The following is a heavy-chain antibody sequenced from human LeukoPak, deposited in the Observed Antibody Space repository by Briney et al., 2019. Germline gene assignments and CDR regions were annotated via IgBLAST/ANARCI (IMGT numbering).Heavy chain of an antibody. V-gene: IGHV3-23*01. CDR3: AKDSDPLGCSSTTCRGNWFDP. Sequence: GGSLRLSCAASGFTVSSNYMSWVRQAPGKGLEWVSTITGSGGNTYYAHSVKGRFTISRDNSKNTLYLQMNSLRAEDTALYFCAKDSDPLGCSSTTCRGNWFDPWGQGSLVTVSS. J-gene: IGHJ5*02. CDR2: ITGSGGNT. CDR1: GFTVSSNY. D-gene: IGHD2-2*01.